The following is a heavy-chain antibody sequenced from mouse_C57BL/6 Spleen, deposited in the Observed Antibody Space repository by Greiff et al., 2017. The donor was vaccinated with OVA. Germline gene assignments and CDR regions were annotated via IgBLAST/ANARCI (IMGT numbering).Heavy chain of an antibody. CDR2: IYPRSGNT. J-gene: IGHJ3*01. V-gene: IGHV1-81*01. CDR1: GYTFTSYG. Sequence: QVQLQQSGAELARPGASVKLSCKASGYTFTSYGISWVKQRTGQGLEWIGEIYPRSGNTYYNEKFKGKATLTADKSSSTAYMELRSLTSEDAAVYFCARPGSSLFAYWGQGTLVTVSA. D-gene: IGHD1-1*01. CDR3: ARPGSSLFAY.